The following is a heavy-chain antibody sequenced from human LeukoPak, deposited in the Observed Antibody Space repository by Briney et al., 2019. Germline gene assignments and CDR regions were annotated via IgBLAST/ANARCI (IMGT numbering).Heavy chain of an antibody. V-gene: IGHV3-48*02. CDR3: AREYSSSSGRAFDI. J-gene: IGHJ3*02. CDR2: ISSSSSTI. CDR1: GFTLSTYT. Sequence: GGSLRLSCAASGFTLSTYTMNRVRQAPGKGLQWFSYISSSSSTIYYADSVKGRFTISRDNAKNSLYLQMNSLRDEDTAVYYCAREYSSSSGRAFDIWGQGTMVTVSS. D-gene: IGHD6-6*01.